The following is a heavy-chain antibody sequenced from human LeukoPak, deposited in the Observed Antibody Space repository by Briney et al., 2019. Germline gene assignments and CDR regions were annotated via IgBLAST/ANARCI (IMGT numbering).Heavy chain of an antibody. V-gene: IGHV4-39*02. CDR1: GGSISSSSYY. CDR2: IYYSGST. CDR3: ARLDSSSWYYYYMDV. D-gene: IGHD6-13*01. J-gene: IGHJ6*03. Sequence: PSETLSLTCTVSGGSISSSSYYWGWIRQPPGKGLEWTGSIYYSGSTYYNPSLKSRVTISVDTSKNHFSLKLSSVTAADTAVYYCARLDSSSWYYYYMDVWGKGTTVTVSS.